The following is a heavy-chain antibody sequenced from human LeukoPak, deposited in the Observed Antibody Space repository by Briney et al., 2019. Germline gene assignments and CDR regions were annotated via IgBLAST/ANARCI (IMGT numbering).Heavy chain of an antibody. Sequence: ASVKVSCKASGYTFTVYYLHWVRQAPGQGLEWMGWINPNSGGTNYAQKFQGRVTMTRDTSISTAYMELSRLRSDDTAVYYCARATGTWGHDGFDIWGQGTMVTVSS. CDR1: GYTFTVYY. D-gene: IGHD3-16*01. CDR3: ARATGTWGHDGFDI. V-gene: IGHV1-2*02. J-gene: IGHJ3*02. CDR2: INPNSGGT.